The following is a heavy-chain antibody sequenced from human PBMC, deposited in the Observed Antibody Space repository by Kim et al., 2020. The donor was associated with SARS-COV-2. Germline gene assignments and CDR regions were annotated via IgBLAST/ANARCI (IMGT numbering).Heavy chain of an antibody. V-gene: IGHV1-69*13. CDR2: IIPIFGTA. J-gene: IGHJ4*02. CDR3: ARGDNDYGDSEPFDY. Sequence: SVKVSCKASGGTFSSYAISWVRQAPGQGLEWMGGIIPIFGTANYAQKFQGRVTITADESTSTAYMELSSLRSEDTAVYYCARGDNDYGDSEPFDYWGQGTLVTVSS. D-gene: IGHD4-17*01. CDR1: GGTFSSYA.